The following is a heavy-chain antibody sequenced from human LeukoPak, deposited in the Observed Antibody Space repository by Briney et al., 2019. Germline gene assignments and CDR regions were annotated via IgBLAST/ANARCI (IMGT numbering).Heavy chain of an antibody. CDR2: ISTSGST. CDR1: GGSLSSGTYY. CDR3: ARERNHFYYMDV. Sequence: SETLSLTCTVSGGSLSSGTYYWTWIRLPAGKGLEWIGRISTSGSTSYSPSVKSRVTISVDTSKNQFSLKLSSVTAADTAVYYCARERNHFYYMDVWGTGTTVAISS. V-gene: IGHV4-61*02. J-gene: IGHJ6*03.